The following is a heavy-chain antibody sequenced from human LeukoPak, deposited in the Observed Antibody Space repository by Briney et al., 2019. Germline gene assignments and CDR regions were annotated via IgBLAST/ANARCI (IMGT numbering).Heavy chain of an antibody. Sequence: SETLSRTCDGSGGSISSDCRSWIRQPAGKGLEWIGRIYTSGSTNYNPSLKSRATMSVDTSKNQFSLKLSSVTAADTAVYYCAREKSSGWTGGYYFDYWGQGTLVTVSS. D-gene: IGHD6-19*01. V-gene: IGHV4-4*07. CDR2: IYTSGST. CDR3: AREKSSGWTGGYYFDY. J-gene: IGHJ4*02. CDR1: GGSISSDC.